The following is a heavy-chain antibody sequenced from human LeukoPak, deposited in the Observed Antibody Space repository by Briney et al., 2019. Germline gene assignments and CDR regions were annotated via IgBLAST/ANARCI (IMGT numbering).Heavy chain of an antibody. CDR1: AYTLTDYY. Sequence: ASVKVSCKASAYTLTDYYMHWARQAPGQGLEWMGCIDPDSGGTNYAQKFQGRVTMTRDTSISTAHMELSRLRSDDTAVYYCAREYYDSSATKYAFDIWGQGTMVTVSS. V-gene: IGHV1-2*02. J-gene: IGHJ3*02. CDR2: IDPDSGGT. CDR3: AREYYDSSATKYAFDI. D-gene: IGHD3-22*01.